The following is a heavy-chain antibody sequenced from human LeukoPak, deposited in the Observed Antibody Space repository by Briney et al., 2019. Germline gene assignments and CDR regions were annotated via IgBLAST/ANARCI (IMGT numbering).Heavy chain of an antibody. CDR3: ARNPGSGWYDGYDI. CDR1: GYTFTSYY. Sequence: GASVKVSCKASGYTFTSYYIHWVRQAPGQGLEWMGIINPSGGSTSYAQKFQGRVTLTRDTSTSTVYMELSSLRSDDTAVYYCARNPGSGWYDGYDIWGQGTMVTVSS. J-gene: IGHJ3*02. D-gene: IGHD6-19*01. V-gene: IGHV1-46*01. CDR2: INPSGGST.